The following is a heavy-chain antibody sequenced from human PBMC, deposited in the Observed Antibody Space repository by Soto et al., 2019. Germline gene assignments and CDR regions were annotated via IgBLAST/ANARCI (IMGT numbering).Heavy chain of an antibody. Sequence: QVQLVQSGAEVRKPGASVKVSCKASGYTFTTYDINWVRQATGQGLEWMGWVNPNSGNTGYAQKFQGRVTMTRNTPITRAYIGRRSLRSGDPAVYYCTGGTRGGEYWGQGTLVTVSS. CDR1: GYTFTTYD. J-gene: IGHJ4*02. D-gene: IGHD3-10*01. CDR2: VNPNSGNT. V-gene: IGHV1-8*01. CDR3: TGGTRGGEY.